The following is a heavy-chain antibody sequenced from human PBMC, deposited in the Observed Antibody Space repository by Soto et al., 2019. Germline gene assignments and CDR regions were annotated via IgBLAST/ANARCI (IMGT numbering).Heavy chain of an antibody. CDR1: GFSLSTSGVG. CDR2: IYWDDDK. CDR3: AHSGDSMTEKENWYFDL. Sequence: SGPTLVNPTQTLTLTCTFSGFSLSTSGVGVGWIRQPPGKALEWLALIYWDDDKRYSPSLKSRLTITKDTSKNQVVLTMTNMDPVDTATYYCAHSGDSMTEKENWYFDLWGRGTLVTVSS. D-gene: IGHD3-22*01. V-gene: IGHV2-5*02. J-gene: IGHJ2*01.